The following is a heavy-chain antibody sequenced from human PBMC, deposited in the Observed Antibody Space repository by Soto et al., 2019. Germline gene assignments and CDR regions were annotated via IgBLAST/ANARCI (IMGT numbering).Heavy chain of an antibody. V-gene: IGHV1-69*13. CDR3: AREASGYDF. CDR2: IIPVFGRP. J-gene: IGHJ1*01. CDR1: GGTFSSYA. Sequence: SVKVSCKASGGTFSSYAISWVRQAPGQGLEWTGGIIPVFGRPNYAQRFRGRLTITADESTNTSYMELIDLTSEDTAVYYCAREASGYDFWGQGTQVTVSS. D-gene: IGHD5-12*01.